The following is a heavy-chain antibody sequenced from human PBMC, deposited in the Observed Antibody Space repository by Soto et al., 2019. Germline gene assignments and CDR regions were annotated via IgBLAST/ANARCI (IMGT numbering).Heavy chain of an antibody. J-gene: IGHJ4*02. CDR2: IYPGGSET. Sequence: SLKVSWKGSGYDFTRTWIGWVRQLPGKGLDWMGIIYPGGSETTYSPSFQGQVTISADKSISTAYLQWSSLKTSDTAMYYCARLVSGYDSYFDHWGQGTRVTVSS. CDR3: ARLVSGYDSYFDH. D-gene: IGHD5-12*01. CDR1: GYDFTRTW. V-gene: IGHV5-51*01.